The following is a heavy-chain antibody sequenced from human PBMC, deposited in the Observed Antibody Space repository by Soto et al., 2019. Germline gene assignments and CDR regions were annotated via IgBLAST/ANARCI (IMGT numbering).Heavy chain of an antibody. V-gene: IGHV3-74*01. CDR3: ASSYSSGWYVSYYGMDV. CDR1: GFTFSSYW. J-gene: IGHJ6*02. Sequence: GGSLRLSCAASGFTFSSYWMHWVRQAPGKGLVWVSRINSDGSSTSYADSVKGRFTISRDNAKNTLYLQMNSLRAEDTAVYYCASSYSSGWYVSYYGMDVWGQGTTVTVSS. CDR2: INSDGSST. D-gene: IGHD6-19*01.